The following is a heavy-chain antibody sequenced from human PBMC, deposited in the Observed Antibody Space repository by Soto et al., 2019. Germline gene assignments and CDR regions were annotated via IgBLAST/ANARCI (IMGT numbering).Heavy chain of an antibody. CDR3: ARAVPYSGSYEGPRTEKNWFDP. CDR1: GGTFSSYA. Sequence: QVQLVQSGAEVKKPGSSVKVSCKASGGTFSSYAISWVRQAPGQGLEWMGGIIPIFGTANYAQKFQGRVTITADESTSTAYMELSSLRSEDTAVYYCARAVPYSGSYEGPRTEKNWFDPWGQGTLVTVSS. CDR2: IIPIFGTA. V-gene: IGHV1-69*01. D-gene: IGHD1-26*01. J-gene: IGHJ5*02.